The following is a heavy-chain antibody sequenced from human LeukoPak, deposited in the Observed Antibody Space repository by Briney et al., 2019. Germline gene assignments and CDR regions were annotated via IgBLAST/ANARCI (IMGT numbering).Heavy chain of an antibody. CDR1: GYTFTNYY. J-gene: IGHJ4*02. D-gene: IGHD5-24*01. Sequence: ASVKVSCKASGYTFTNYYINWVRQATAQGLEWMGGFDPEDGETIYAQKFQGRVTMTEDASTDTAYMELSSLRSEDTAVYYCATEGRDGYNFDYWGQGTLVTVSS. V-gene: IGHV1-24*01. CDR3: ATEGRDGYNFDY. CDR2: FDPEDGET.